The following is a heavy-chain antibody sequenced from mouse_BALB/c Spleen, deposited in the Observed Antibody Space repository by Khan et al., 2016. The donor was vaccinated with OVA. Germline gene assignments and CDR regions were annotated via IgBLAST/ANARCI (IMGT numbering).Heavy chain of an antibody. V-gene: IGHV1-20*02. Sequence: VQLQQPGPELVKPGASVKISCKASGYSFTGYFMNWVMQSHGKSLEWIGRINPYNGDTFYNQKFKGKATLTVDKSSSTAHMELRSLASGDSAVYYCAIEDYDNSYYFHYWGEGTTLTVSS. CDR3: AIEDYDNSYYFHY. CDR2: INPYNGDT. J-gene: IGHJ2*01. D-gene: IGHD2-1*01. CDR1: GYSFTGYF.